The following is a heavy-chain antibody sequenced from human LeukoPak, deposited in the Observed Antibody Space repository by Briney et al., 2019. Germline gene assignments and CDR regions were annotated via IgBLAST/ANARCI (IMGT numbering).Heavy chain of an antibody. Sequence: GGSLRLSCAASGFTFSSYEMSWVRQAPGKGLEWVSYISSSGSTIYYADSVKGRFTISRDNAKNSLYLQMNSLRAEDTAVYYCARGQTYLWFGELLYGTGGAFDIWGQGTMVTVSS. V-gene: IGHV3-48*03. CDR3: ARGQTYLWFGELLYGTGGAFDI. D-gene: IGHD3-10*01. CDR2: ISSSGSTI. CDR1: GFTFSSYE. J-gene: IGHJ3*02.